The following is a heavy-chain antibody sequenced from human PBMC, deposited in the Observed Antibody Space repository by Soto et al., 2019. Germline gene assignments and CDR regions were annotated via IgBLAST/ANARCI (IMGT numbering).Heavy chain of an antibody. D-gene: IGHD2-15*01. V-gene: IGHV1-3*01. CDR1: GYTFTSYA. J-gene: IGHJ4*02. CDR2: INAGNGNT. Sequence: GASVKVSCKASGYTFTSYAMHWVRQAPGQRLEWMGWINAGNGNTKYSQKFQGRVTITRDTSASTAYMELSSLRSEDTAVYYCARFRGSCYCFDYWGQGTLVTVSS. CDR3: ARFRGSCYCFDY.